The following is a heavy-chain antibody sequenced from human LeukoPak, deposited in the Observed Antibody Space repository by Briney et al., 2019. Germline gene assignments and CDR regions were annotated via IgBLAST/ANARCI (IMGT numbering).Heavy chain of an antibody. CDR3: ALYYSGRGSNRWFDP. CDR2: ITGSGNTI. CDR1: GFTFSNYN. V-gene: IGHV3-48*04. D-gene: IGHD3-10*01. J-gene: IGHJ5*02. Sequence: PGGSLRLSCAASGFTFSNYNMNCVRQAPGKGLEWISYITGSGNTIYYADSVKGRFTISRDNAKNSLFLQMNSLRAEDTAFYYCALYYSGRGSNRWFDPWGQGTLVTVSS.